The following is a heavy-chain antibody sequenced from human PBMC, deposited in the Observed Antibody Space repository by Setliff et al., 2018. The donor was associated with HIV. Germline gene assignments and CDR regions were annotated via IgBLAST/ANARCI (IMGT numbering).Heavy chain of an antibody. Sequence: SETLSLTCTVSGDYISSGGYYWSWIRQHPGKGLEWIGYIYYSGSTYYNPSLQSRVTISVDTSKNHFSLKLNSVTAADTAVYYCARGGALEWELPFDYWGQGTLVTVSS. J-gene: IGHJ4*02. CDR1: GDYISSGGYY. CDR3: ARGGALEWELPFDY. D-gene: IGHD1-26*01. CDR2: IYYSGST. V-gene: IGHV4-31*03.